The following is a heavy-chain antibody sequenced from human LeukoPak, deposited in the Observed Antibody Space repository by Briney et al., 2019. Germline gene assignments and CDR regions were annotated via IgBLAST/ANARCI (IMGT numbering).Heavy chain of an antibody. D-gene: IGHD3-10*01. CDR2: MNPDRGNT. V-gene: IGHV1-8*01. CDR1: GYTFTSSD. Sequence: ASVKVSCKASGYTFTSSDINWVRQATGHGLEWGGGMNPDRGNTGYAQKFQGRVTMTRNTSISTAYMELSSLRSEDTAVYYCAREGYYYGSGSYPYGYWGQGTLVTVSS. CDR3: AREGYYYGSGSYPYGY. J-gene: IGHJ4*02.